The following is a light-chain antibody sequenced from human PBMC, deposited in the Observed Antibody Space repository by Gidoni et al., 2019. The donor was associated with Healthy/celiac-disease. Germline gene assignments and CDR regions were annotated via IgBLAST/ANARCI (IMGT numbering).Light chain of an antibody. Sequence: SYELTQPLSVSVAPGQTARITCGGNNIGSKNVHWYQQKPGQAPVLVIYRDSNRPSGIPERFSGSNSGNTATLTISRAQAGDEADYYCQVWDSSAGYVVFGGGTKLTVL. J-gene: IGLJ2*01. V-gene: IGLV3-9*01. CDR1: NIGSKN. CDR2: RDS. CDR3: QVWDSSAGYVV.